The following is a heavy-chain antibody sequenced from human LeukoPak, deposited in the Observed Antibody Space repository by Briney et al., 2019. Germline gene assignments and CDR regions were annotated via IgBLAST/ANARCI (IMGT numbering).Heavy chain of an antibody. J-gene: IGHJ6*03. Sequence: GGSLRLSCAASGFTFSDYFMSWIRQAPRKGLEWVSYISSSGSTIYYADSVKGRFTISRDNDKNSLYLQMNGLRAEDTAVYYCARDPYSGTYGDTYYYYMDVWGKGTTVTISS. CDR1: GFTFSDYF. CDR2: ISSSGSTI. D-gene: IGHD1-26*01. CDR3: ARDPYSGTYGDTYYYYMDV. V-gene: IGHV3-11*04.